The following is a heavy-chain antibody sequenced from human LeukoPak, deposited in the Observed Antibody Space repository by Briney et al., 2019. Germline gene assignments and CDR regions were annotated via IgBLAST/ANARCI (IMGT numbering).Heavy chain of an antibody. V-gene: IGHV1-2*02. CDR1: GYTFTRYY. D-gene: IGHD2-2*02. CDR2: INPNSGGT. J-gene: IGHJ6*02. Sequence: GASVKVSCKDSGYTFTRYYMHWVRQAPGQGVEWMGWINPNSGGTNYAQKFQGRVTMTRDTSISTAYVELSRLRSDDTGVYYCARDLYLRADYYYGMDVWGQGTTVTVSS. CDR3: ARDLYLRADYYYGMDV.